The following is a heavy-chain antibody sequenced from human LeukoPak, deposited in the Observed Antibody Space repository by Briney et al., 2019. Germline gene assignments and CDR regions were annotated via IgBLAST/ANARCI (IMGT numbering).Heavy chain of an antibody. J-gene: IGHJ4*02. CDR3: ARGQGFYSGSYPFDY. CDR1: GGSFSGYY. V-gene: IGHV4-34*01. D-gene: IGHD1-26*01. Sequence: PSETLSLXCAVYGGSFSGYYWSWIRQPPGKGLEWIGEINHGGSTNYNPSLKSRVTISVDTSKNQFSLKLSSVTAADTAVYYCARGQGFYSGSYPFDYWGQGTLVTVSS. CDR2: INHGGST.